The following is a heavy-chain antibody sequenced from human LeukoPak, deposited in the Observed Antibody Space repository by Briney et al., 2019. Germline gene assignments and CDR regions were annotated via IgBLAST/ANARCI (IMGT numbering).Heavy chain of an antibody. Sequence: PGGSLRLSCAASGFTFSNYYMSWVRQAPGKGLEWVSVIYSGGSTYYADSVKGRFTISRDSSKNTLYLQMHSLRAEDTAVYYCAARPGEVAVPYDYWGQGTLVTVSS. J-gene: IGHJ4*02. V-gene: IGHV3-53*01. D-gene: IGHD2-15*01. CDR3: AARPGEVAVPYDY. CDR2: IYSGGST. CDR1: GFTFSNYY.